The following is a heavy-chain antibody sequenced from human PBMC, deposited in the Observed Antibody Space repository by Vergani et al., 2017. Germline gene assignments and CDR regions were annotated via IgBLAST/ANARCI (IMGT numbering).Heavy chain of an antibody. CDR3: ARVTGKDIVVVPAHYYMDV. CDR2: INHSGST. CDR1: GGSFSGYY. Sequence: QVQLHQWGAGLLKPSETLSLTCAVYGGSFSGYYWSWIRQPPGKGLEWIGEINHSGSTNYNPSLKSRVTISVDTSKNQFSLKLSSVTAADTAVYYCARVTGKDIVVVPAHYYMDVWGKGTTVTVSS. D-gene: IGHD2-2*01. V-gene: IGHV4-34*01. J-gene: IGHJ6*03.